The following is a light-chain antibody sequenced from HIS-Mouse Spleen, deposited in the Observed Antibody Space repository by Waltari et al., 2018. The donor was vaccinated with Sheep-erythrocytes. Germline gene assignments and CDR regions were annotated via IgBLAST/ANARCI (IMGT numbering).Light chain of an antibody. CDR2: DVS. J-gene: IGLJ2*01. V-gene: IGLV2-11*01. CDR1: DALPKQY. CDR3: CSYAGSYTLV. Sequence: LTQPPSVSVSPGQTARITCSGDALPKQYAYWYQQHPGKAPKLMIYDVSKRPSGVPDRFSGSKSGNTASLTISGLQAEDEADYYCCSYAGSYTLVFGGGTKLTVL.